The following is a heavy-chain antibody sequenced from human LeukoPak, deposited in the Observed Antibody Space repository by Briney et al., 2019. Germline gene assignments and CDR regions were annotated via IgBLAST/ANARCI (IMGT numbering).Heavy chain of an antibody. CDR3: TRGGEEPFDY. Sequence: PGGSLRLSCAGSGFTFTRFWMHWVRQAPGKGLVWVSRINVEGTTTTYADSVEGRFTISRDENTLYLQMNHLRVDDTAVYYCTRGGEEPFDYWGPGTLVTVSS. D-gene: IGHD3-10*01. CDR2: INVEGTTT. J-gene: IGHJ4*02. CDR1: GFTFTRFW. V-gene: IGHV3-74*01.